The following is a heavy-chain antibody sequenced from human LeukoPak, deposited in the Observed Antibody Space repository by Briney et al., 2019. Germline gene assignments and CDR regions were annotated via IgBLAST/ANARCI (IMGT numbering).Heavy chain of an antibody. CDR2: TGSSGGGI. CDR1: EFTFSTYT. CDR3: AIDPNWGTHS. V-gene: IGHV3-23*01. Sequence: GGSLRLSCVASEFTFSTYTMYWVRHPPGKRLEWVSITGSSGGGIHYADSVKGRFTISRDNSKNALYLQMNSLRVEDTAVYYCAIDPNWGTHSWGQGVLVTVSS. D-gene: IGHD7-27*01. J-gene: IGHJ4*02.